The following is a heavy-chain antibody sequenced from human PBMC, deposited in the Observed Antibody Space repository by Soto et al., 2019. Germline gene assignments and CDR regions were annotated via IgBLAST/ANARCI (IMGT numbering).Heavy chain of an antibody. CDR2: MGAHSGHT. Sequence: QFQLVQSGAEVKKPGASVKVSCKASGYNFPRFGISWVRQAPGHGLEWMGWMGAHSGHTRQAQKFQGRLTMTTVASTNTADMDLRSLTSDDMALYYCGIEGQQMAEDEYDQFNGMEVWGQGTKLMVSS. D-gene: IGHD6-13*01. J-gene: IGHJ6*02. CDR1: GYNFPRFG. CDR3: GIEGQQMAEDEYDQFNGMEV. V-gene: IGHV1-18*03.